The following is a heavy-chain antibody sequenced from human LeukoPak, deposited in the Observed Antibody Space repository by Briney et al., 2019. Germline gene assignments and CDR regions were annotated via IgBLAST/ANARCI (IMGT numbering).Heavy chain of an antibody. CDR1: GGSISSYY. Sequence: SETLSLTCTVSGGSISSYYWSWIRQPAGKGLEWIGRIYTSGSTNYNPSLKSRVTISVDTSKNQFSLKLSSVTAADTAVYYCASSGLTTANWFDPWGQGTLVTVSS. CDR3: ASSGLTTANWFDP. D-gene: IGHD1-1*01. J-gene: IGHJ5*02. V-gene: IGHV4-4*07. CDR2: IYTSGST.